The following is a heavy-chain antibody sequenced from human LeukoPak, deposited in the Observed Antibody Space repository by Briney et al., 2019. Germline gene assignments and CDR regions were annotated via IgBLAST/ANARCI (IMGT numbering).Heavy chain of an antibody. CDR2: IGSSSSYI. J-gene: IGHJ4*02. V-gene: IGHV3-21*01. CDR3: ASQLMVADY. Sequence: GGSLRLSCAASGFTFSSYSMNWVRQAPGKGLEWVSSIGSSSSYIYYADSVKGRFTISRDNAKNSLYLQMNSLRAEDTAVYYCASQLMVADYWGQGTLVTVSS. D-gene: IGHD2-8*01. CDR1: GFTFSSYS.